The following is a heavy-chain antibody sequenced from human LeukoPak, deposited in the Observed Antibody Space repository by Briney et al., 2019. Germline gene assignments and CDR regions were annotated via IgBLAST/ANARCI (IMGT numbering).Heavy chain of an antibody. CDR2: ISAYNGNT. J-gene: IGHJ6*03. CDR1: GYTFTSYG. V-gene: IGHV1-18*01. Sequence: ASVKVSCKASGYTFTSYGISWVRQAPGQGLEWMGWISAYNGNTNYAQKLQGRVTMTTDTSTSTAYMELRSLRSDDTAVYYCAKAQTTVTTPWPYMDVWGKGTTVTISS. CDR3: AKAQTTVTTPWPYMDV. D-gene: IGHD4-17*01.